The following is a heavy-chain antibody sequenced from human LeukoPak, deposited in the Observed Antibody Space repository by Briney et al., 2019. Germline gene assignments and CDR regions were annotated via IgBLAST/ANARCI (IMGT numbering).Heavy chain of an antibody. CDR1: GFTFSSYG. D-gene: IGHD1-26*01. V-gene: IGHV3-33*01. CDR2: IWYDGSNK. Sequence: GGSLRLSCAASGFTFSSYGMHWVRQAPGKGLEWVAVIWYDGSNKYYADSVKGRFTISRDNSKNTLYLQMNSLGPEDTGGYYCERDYSRSYGIPDSWGQGTLVTVSS. J-gene: IGHJ4*02. CDR3: ERDYSRSYGIPDS.